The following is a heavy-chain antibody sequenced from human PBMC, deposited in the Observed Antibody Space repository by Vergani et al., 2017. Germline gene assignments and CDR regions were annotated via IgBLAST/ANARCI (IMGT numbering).Heavy chain of an antibody. D-gene: IGHD4-11*01. CDR1: GFTVSSNY. V-gene: IGHV3-53*02. J-gene: IGHJ6*03. CDR3: ARDSAEWTTGYMDV. Sequence: EVQLVETGGGLIQPGGSLRLSCAASGFTVSSNYMSWVRQAPGKGLEWVSVIYSGGSTYYADPVKGRFTISRDNSKNTLYLQMNSLRAEDTAVYYCARDSAEWTTGYMDVWGKGTTVTVSS. CDR2: IYSGGST.